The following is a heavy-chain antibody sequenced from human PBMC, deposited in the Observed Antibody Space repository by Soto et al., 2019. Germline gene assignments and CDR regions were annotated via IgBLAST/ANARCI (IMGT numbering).Heavy chain of an antibody. CDR3: ARVWGRYCSGGSCYSEPHFDY. Sequence: LSVTCTVSDGSISSGGYYRSWIRQHPGKGLEWIGYIYYSGSTYYNPSLKSRVTISVDTSKNQFSLKLSSVTAADTAVYYCARVWGRYCSGGSCYSEPHFDYWGQGTLVTVSS. J-gene: IGHJ4*02. D-gene: IGHD2-15*01. CDR2: IYYSGST. CDR1: DGSISSGGYY. V-gene: IGHV4-31*03.